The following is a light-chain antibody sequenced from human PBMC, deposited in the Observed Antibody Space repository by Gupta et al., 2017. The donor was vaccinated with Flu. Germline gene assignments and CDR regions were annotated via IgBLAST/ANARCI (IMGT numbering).Light chain of an antibody. CDR2: GAS. Sequence: EIVLTQSPGTLSLSPGERATLSCRASQSVSSSYLAWYQQKPGQAPRLLIYGASSRATGIPDRFSGSGSGTDFTLTISRREPEDFAVYYCQQYGSSPPVRFGQGTLLEIK. J-gene: IGKJ5*01. CDR1: QSVSSSY. CDR3: QQYGSSPPVR. V-gene: IGKV3-20*01.